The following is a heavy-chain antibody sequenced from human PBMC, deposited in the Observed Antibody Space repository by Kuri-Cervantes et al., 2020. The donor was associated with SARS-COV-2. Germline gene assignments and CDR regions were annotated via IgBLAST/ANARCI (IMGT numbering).Heavy chain of an antibody. J-gene: IGHJ4*02. V-gene: IGHV1-24*01. Sequence: ASVKVSCKASGGTFSSYAISWVRQAPGQGLEWRGGFDPEDGETIYVQKFQGRVTMTEDTSTDTAYMELSSLRSEDTAVYYCATLYYDSSGFLWGQGTLVTVSS. CDR1: GGTFSSYA. CDR2: FDPEDGET. D-gene: IGHD3-22*01. CDR3: ATLYYDSSGFL.